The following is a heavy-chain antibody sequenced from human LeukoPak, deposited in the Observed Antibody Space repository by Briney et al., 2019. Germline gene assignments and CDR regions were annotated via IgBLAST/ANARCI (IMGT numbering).Heavy chain of an antibody. V-gene: IGHV3-48*02. CDR3: ARVKFGEREDYFDY. Sequence: PGGSLRLSCAASGFTLSSYSMNWVRQAPGKGLEWVSYISSSSSTIYYADSVKGRFTISRDNAKNSLYLQMNSLRDEDTAVYYCARVKFGEREDYFDYWGQGTLVTVSS. CDR2: ISSSSSTI. J-gene: IGHJ4*02. CDR1: GFTLSSYS. D-gene: IGHD3-10*01.